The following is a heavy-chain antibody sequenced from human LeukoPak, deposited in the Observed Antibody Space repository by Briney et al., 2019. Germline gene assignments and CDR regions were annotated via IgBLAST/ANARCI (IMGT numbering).Heavy chain of an antibody. Sequence: SETLSLTCTVSGGSISTSSYYWGWIRQPPGKGLEWIGSIYYSGSTYYNPSLKSRVTISVDTSKNQFSLKLSSVTAADTAVYYCARISGAFYSSTWYTGGYFQHWGQGTLVTVSS. CDR1: GGSISTSSYY. D-gene: IGHD6-13*01. J-gene: IGHJ1*01. V-gene: IGHV4-39*01. CDR3: ARISGAFYSSTWYTGGYFQH. CDR2: IYYSGST.